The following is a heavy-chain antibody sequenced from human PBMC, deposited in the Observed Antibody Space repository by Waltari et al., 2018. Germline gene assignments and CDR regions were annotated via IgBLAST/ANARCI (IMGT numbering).Heavy chain of an antibody. CDR3: AGDYCSSPSGWCVVSEEFFDY. J-gene: IGHJ4*02. CDR2: IKLDGREK. V-gene: IGHV3-7*01. D-gene: IGHD2-2*01. Sequence: EVQLVQSGGGLVQPGGSLRLSCAASGFTFGSYWMTWVRQAAGKGLEWVANIKLDGREKHYGDSVKGRFTISRDNANNSLHLEMTSLRAEDTAVYYCAGDYCSSPSGWCVVSEEFFDYWGQGTLVTVSS. CDR1: GFTFGSYW.